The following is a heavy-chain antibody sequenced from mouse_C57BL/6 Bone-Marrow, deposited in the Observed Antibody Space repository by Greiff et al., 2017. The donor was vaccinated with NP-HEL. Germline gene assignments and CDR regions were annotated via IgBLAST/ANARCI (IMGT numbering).Heavy chain of an antibody. CDR2: IYPRSGNT. J-gene: IGHJ1*03. Sequence: QVQLQESGAELARPGASVKLSCKASGYTFTSYGISWVKQRTGQGLEWIGEIYPRSGNTYYTEKFKGKATLTADKSSSTAYMELRSLTSEDSAVDVCAKLGRPWYLDVWGTGTTVTVSS. D-gene: IGHD4-1*01. CDR3: AKLGRPWYLDV. CDR1: GYTFTSYG. V-gene: IGHV1-81*01.